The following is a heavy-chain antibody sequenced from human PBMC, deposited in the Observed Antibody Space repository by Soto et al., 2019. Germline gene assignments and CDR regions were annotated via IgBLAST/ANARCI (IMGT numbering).Heavy chain of an antibody. J-gene: IGHJ5*02. CDR3: ASLSSGWYWFDP. Sequence: ASVKVSCKASGGTFSSYAISWVRQAPGQGLEWMGGIIPIFGTANYAQKFQGRVTITADESTSTAYMELSSLRSEDTAVYYCASLSSGWYWFDPWGQGTLVTVSS. CDR2: IIPIFGTA. D-gene: IGHD6-19*01. V-gene: IGHV1-69*13. CDR1: GGTFSSYA.